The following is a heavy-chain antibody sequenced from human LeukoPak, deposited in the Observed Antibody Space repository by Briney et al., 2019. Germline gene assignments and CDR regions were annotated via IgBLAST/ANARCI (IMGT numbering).Heavy chain of an antibody. CDR2: IRSKAYGGTT. V-gene: IGHV3-49*04. D-gene: IGHD6-13*01. J-gene: IGHJ6*03. CDR1: GFTFGDYA. Sequence: GGSLRLSCTASGFTFGDYAMSRVRQAPGKGLEWVGFIRSKAYGGTTEYAASVKGRFTISRDDSKSIAYLQMNSLKTEDTAVYYCTSHPRDSSSQPWGYYYYYMDVWGKGTTVTISS. CDR3: TSHPRDSSSQPWGYYYYYMDV.